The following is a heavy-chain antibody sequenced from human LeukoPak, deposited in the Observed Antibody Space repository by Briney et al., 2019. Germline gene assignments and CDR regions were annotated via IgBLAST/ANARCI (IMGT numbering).Heavy chain of an antibody. Sequence: ASVKVSCKASGYTFTCYYMHWVRQAPGQGLEWMGWINPDSGGIQYAQNFQGRVTMTRDTSISTAYMELSGLRSDDAAVYYCATATQFSVAVTGSAFDIWGQGTMVTVSS. CDR3: ATATQFSVAVTGSAFDI. CDR1: GYTFTCYY. CDR2: INPDSGGI. D-gene: IGHD6-19*01. J-gene: IGHJ3*02. V-gene: IGHV1-2*02.